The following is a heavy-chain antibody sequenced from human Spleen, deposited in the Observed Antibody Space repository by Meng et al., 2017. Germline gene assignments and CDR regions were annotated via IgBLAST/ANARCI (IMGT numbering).Heavy chain of an antibody. V-gene: IGHV3-30*05. CDR2: ISYDGSNK. CDR1: GFSFSRYG. J-gene: IGHJ4*02. CDR3: AGSPAQPLTGYLSVRFDY. Sequence: GESLKISCAASGFSFSRYGMHRVRQAPGKGLEWVAVISYDGSNKYYADSVKGRFTISRDNSKNTLYLQMNSLRAEDTAVYYCAGSPAQPLTGYLSVRFDYWGQGTLVTVSS. D-gene: IGHD2-15*01.